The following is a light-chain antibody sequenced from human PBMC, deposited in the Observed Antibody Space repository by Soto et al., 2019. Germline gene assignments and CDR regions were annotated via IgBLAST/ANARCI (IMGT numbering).Light chain of an antibody. Sequence: SVLTQPRSVSGSPGQSVTISCTGTSSDVGRYDYVSWYQQYPGEAPKLIIYDVTERPSGVPDRFSDSKSGNTASLTISGLRAEDEAAYSCCSFAGSYSYVFGSGTKVTVL. CDR3: CSFAGSYSYV. V-gene: IGLV2-11*01. CDR1: SSDVGRYDY. CDR2: DVT. J-gene: IGLJ1*01.